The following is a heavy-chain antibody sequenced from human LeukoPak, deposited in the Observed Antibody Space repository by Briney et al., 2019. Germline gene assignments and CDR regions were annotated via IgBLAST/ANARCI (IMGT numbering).Heavy chain of an antibody. CDR2: IKQDGSEK. Sequence: GGSLRLSCAASGFTFSLYWMNWVRRAPGKGLEWVANIKQDGSEKNYVDSVKGRFTISRDNAKNSLYLQMNSLRAEDTAVYYCARGRWYLDNWGQGTLVTVSS. V-gene: IGHV3-7*03. CDR1: GFTFSLYW. CDR3: ARGRWYLDN. D-gene: IGHD4-23*01. J-gene: IGHJ4*02.